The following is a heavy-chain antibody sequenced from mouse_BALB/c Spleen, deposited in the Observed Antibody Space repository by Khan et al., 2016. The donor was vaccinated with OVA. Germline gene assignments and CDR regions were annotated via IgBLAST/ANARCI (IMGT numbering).Heavy chain of an antibody. V-gene: IGHV9-3-1*01. CDR2: INTYTGEP. D-gene: IGHD2-14*01. J-gene: IGHJ4*01. Sequence: QIQLVQSGPELKKPGVTVKISCKASGYTFTTYGMNWVKQAPGKGLKWMGWINTYTGEPTYGDDFKGRVAFSLETSASTAYLQINNLKNEYTATYCCARVGYSRTMDYWGQGTSVTVSS. CDR1: GYTFTTYG. CDR3: ARVGYSRTMDY.